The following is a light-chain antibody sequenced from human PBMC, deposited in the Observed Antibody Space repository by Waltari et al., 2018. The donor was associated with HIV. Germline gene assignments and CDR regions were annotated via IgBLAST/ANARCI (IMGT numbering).Light chain of an antibody. V-gene: IGKV4-1*01. CDR2: WAS. Sequence: DIVMTQSPDSLAVALRERATINCKPSQSVLYSPKNQNYLTWYQQKPGQSPKLLIYWASTRESGVPDRFSGSGSGTDFTLTISSLQAEDVAVYYCQQYYVTPLTFGGGTKVEIK. CDR3: QQYYVTPLT. CDR1: QSVLYSPKNQNY. J-gene: IGKJ4*01.